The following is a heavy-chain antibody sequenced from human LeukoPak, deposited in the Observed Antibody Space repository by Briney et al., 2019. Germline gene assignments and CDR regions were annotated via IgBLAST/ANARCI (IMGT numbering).Heavy chain of an antibody. D-gene: IGHD3-22*01. CDR1: GGSFSGYY. Sequence: SETLSLTCAVYGGSFSGYYWSWIRQPPGKGLEWIGEINHSGSTNYNPSLKSRVTISVDTSKNQFSLKLSSVTAADTAVYYCARHQEDYYDSSGAPDYWGQGTLVTVSS. V-gene: IGHV4-34*01. CDR2: INHSGST. CDR3: ARHQEDYYDSSGAPDY. J-gene: IGHJ4*02.